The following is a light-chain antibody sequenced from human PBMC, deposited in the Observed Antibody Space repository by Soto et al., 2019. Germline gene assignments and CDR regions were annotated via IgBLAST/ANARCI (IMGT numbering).Light chain of an antibody. J-gene: IGKJ1*01. CDR1: QSFTSTS. CDR2: GAS. V-gene: IGKV3D-20*02. CDR3: QQRSIWPWT. Sequence: VMTQSPDTLSASPGERVSLSCRASQSFTSTSLAWYQQKPGQAPRLLMYGASSRATGIPARFSGSGSGTDFTLTISSLEPEDFAVFYCQQRSIWPWTFGQGTKVDIK.